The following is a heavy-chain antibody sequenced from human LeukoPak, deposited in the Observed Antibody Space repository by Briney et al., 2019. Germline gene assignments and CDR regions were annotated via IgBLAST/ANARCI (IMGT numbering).Heavy chain of an antibody. Sequence: LSLTCTVSGGSISSSSYYWGWIRQAPGKGLEWVSYISSSGSTIYYADSVKGRFTISRDNAKNSLYLQMNSLRAEDTAVYYCARRGEVVTVKLYWYFDLWGRGTLVTVSS. D-gene: IGHD5-18*01. V-gene: IGHV3-11*04. J-gene: IGHJ2*01. CDR3: ARRGEVVTVKLYWYFDL. CDR2: ISSSGSTI. CDR1: GGSISSSSYY.